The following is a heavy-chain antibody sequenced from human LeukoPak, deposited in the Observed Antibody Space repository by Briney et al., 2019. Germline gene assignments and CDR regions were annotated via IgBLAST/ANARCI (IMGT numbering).Heavy chain of an antibody. D-gene: IGHD6-13*01. J-gene: IGHJ4*01. CDR3: ARDGTAAGLYFDL. V-gene: IGHV3-7*01. CDR2: IKQDGGEK. Sequence: PGGSLILSCAVSGFTLSSYWMNWVRQAPGKGLEWVASIKQDGGEKSYVDSVKGRFTISRDNSKNSLYLQMSSLRAEDTAVYYCARDGTAAGLYFDLWGQGTLVTVSS. CDR1: GFTLSSYW.